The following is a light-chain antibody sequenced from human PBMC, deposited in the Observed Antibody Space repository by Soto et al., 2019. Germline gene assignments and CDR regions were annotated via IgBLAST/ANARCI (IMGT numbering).Light chain of an antibody. CDR3: QKYDSAPYT. V-gene: IGKV1-27*01. CDR1: QVIGHY. Sequence: DVQMTQSPSSLSVSVGDRVTITCRASQVIGHYLAWYQQKPGKGPKLLIYGTATLESGVPSRFSGSGSGTDFTLTISSLQPEDVATYYCQKYDSAPYTFGQGTKMEIK. J-gene: IGKJ2*01. CDR2: GTA.